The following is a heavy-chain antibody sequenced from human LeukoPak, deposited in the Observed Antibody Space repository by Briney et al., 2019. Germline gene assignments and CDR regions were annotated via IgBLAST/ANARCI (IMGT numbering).Heavy chain of an antibody. CDR2: IYSDGST. CDR1: GFTVRSNY. D-gene: IGHD6-13*01. Sequence: GGSLRLSCAASGFTVRSNYMSWVRQAPGKGPEWVSVIYSDGSTYYADSVKGRFTISRDTSKNTLYLQMNSLRTEDTAVYYCARDLAAGGTYPHYWGQGTLVSVSS. V-gene: IGHV3-53*01. CDR3: ARDLAAGGTYPHY. J-gene: IGHJ4*02.